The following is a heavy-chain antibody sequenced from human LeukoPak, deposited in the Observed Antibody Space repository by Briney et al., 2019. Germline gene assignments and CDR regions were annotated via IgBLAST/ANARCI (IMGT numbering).Heavy chain of an antibody. J-gene: IGHJ3*02. CDR2: INPNNGGT. CDR1: AHTFTTNY. CDR3: SRDRDLKYCGNIRCNPDAFDM. D-gene: IGHD2-21*01. Sequence: GASVKVSCKASAHTFTTNYIHRVRQAPGQGLEWMGWINPNNGGTKYAQKFEDRVTMTRDTSMSTVYMELSRLRSDDTAVYFCSRDRDLKYCGNIRCNPDAFDMWGQGTMVTVSS. V-gene: IGHV1-2*02.